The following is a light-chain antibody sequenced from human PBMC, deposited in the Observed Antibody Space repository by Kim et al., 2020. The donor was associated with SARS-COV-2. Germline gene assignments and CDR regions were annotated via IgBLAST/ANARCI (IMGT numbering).Light chain of an antibody. V-gene: IGLV3-21*03. CDR1: NIGSKS. Sequence: APGKTARITCGGNNIGSKSVHWYQQKPGQAPVLVVYDDSDRPSGILERFSGSNSGNTATLTISRVEAGDEADYYCQVWDSSSDHVVFGGGTQLTVL. CDR2: DDS. J-gene: IGLJ2*01. CDR3: QVWDSSSDHVV.